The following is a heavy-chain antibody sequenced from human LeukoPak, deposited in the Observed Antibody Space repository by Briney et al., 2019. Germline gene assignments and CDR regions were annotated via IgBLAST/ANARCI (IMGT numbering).Heavy chain of an antibody. CDR1: GHTFTSYD. CDR2: MNPNSGNT. D-gene: IGHD2-15*01. CDR3: ARGPRYCSGGSCYSKLDY. Sequence: ASVKVSCKASGHTFTSYDINWVRQATGQGLEWMGWMNPNSGNTGYAQKFQGRVTMTRNTSISTAYMELSSLRSEDTAVYYCARGPRYCSGGSCYSKLDYWGQGTLVTVSS. V-gene: IGHV1-8*01. J-gene: IGHJ4*02.